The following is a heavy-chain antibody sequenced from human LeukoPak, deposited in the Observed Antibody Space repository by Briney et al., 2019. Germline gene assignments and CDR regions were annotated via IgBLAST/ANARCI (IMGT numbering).Heavy chain of an antibody. CDR1: GGSFSGYY. CDR2: INHSGGT. V-gene: IGHV4-34*01. D-gene: IGHD3-22*01. Sequence: PSETLSLTCAVYGGSFSGYYWSWIRQPPGKGLEWIGEINHSGGTNYNPSLKSRVTISVDTSKNQFSLKLSSVTAADTAVYYCARVHIYYDSSGYFGYYFDYWGQGTLVTVSS. J-gene: IGHJ4*02. CDR3: ARVHIYYDSSGYFGYYFDY.